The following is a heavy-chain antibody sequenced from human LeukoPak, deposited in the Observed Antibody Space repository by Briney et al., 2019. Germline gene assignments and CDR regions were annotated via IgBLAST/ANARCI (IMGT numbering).Heavy chain of an antibody. D-gene: IGHD1/OR15-1a*01. CDR1: GFTVSSNY. CDR3: ARGTFSAWYSDY. Sequence: GGSLRLSCAASGFTVSSNYMSWVRQAPGKGLEWVSLIYSGGSTYYADSVKGRFTISRDNSKNTLYLKMNSLRAEDTAVYYCARGTFSAWYSDYWGQGTLVTVSS. V-gene: IGHV3-53*01. J-gene: IGHJ4*02. CDR2: IYSGGST.